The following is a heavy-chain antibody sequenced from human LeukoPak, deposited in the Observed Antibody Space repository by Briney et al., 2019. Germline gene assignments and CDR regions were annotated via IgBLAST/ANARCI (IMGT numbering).Heavy chain of an antibody. CDR1: GFTFGDYA. J-gene: IGHJ4*02. D-gene: IGHD3-10*01. V-gene: IGHV3-49*04. CDR3: TRDNYYGSGSYQY. CDR2: IRSKAYGGTT. Sequence: PGGSLRLSCTASGFTFGDYAMSWVRQAPGKGREWVGFIRSKAYGGTTEYAASVKGRFTISRDDSKSIAYLQMSSLKTEDTAVYYCTRDNYYGSGSYQYWGQGTLVTVSS.